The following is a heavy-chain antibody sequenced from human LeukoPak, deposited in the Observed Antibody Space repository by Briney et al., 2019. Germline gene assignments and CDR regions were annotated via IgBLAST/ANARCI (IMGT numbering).Heavy chain of an antibody. Sequence: SETLSLTCTVSGGSISSSSYYWGWIRQPPGKGLEWIGSIYYSGSTYHNPSLKSRVTISVDTSKNQFSLKLSSVTAADTAVYYRAGIDSVIAFDIWGQGTMVTVSS. J-gene: IGHJ3*02. CDR3: AGIDSVIAFDI. V-gene: IGHV4-39*01. CDR1: GGSISSSSYY. D-gene: IGHD3-16*02. CDR2: IYYSGST.